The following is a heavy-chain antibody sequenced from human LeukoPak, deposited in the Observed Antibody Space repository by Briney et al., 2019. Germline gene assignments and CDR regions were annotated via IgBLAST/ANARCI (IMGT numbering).Heavy chain of an antibody. Sequence: AGGSLRLSCAASGFTFSSYDMHWVRQATGKGLEWVSAIGTAGDTYYPGSVKGRFTISRENAKNSLYLQMNSLRAGDTAVYYCARGPPSSMVRGVISAWGQGTLVTVSS. CDR2: IGTAGDT. V-gene: IGHV3-13*01. J-gene: IGHJ5*02. D-gene: IGHD3-10*01. CDR3: ARGPPSSMVRGVISA. CDR1: GFTFSSYD.